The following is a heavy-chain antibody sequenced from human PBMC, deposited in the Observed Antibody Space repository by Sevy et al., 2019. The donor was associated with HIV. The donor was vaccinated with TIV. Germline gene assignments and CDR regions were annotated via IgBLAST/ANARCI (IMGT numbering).Heavy chain of an antibody. V-gene: IGHV3-21*01. CDR2: ISTSSTYI. CDR1: GFIFSHYS. J-gene: IGHJ6*02. CDR3: ARDRGVGTSSYGMDV. Sequence: GGSLRLSCTASGFIFSHYSMNWVRQAPGKGLEWVSSISTSSTYIYYADSVKGRFTISRDNAKNLLYLQMNNLRAEDTAVYQCARDRGVGTSSYGMDVWGQGTTVTVSS. D-gene: IGHD1-26*01.